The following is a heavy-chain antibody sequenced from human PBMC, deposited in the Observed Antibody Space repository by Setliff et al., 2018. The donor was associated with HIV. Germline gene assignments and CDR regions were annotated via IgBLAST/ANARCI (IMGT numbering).Heavy chain of an antibody. CDR3: ARGQYGDELFDY. D-gene: IGHD4-17*01. Sequence: ASVKVSCKASGYTFTSYAIHWVRQAPGQRLEWMGWLASYNDDANYAQNLQGRVTMTTDKSTSTAYMELRSLRSDDTAVYYCARGQYGDELFDYWGQGTLVTVSS. CDR2: LASYNDDA. CDR1: GYTFTSYA. J-gene: IGHJ4*02. V-gene: IGHV1-18*01.